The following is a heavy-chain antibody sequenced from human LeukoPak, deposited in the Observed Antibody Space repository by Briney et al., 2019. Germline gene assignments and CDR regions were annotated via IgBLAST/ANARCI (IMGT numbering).Heavy chain of an antibody. Sequence: ASVKVSCKASGGTFSSYAISWVRQAPGQGLEWMGGIIPIFGTANYAQKFQGRVTITTDESMSTAYMELSSPRSEDTAVYYCASDYYDSSGYGPTYDAFDIWGQGTMVTVSS. CDR3: ASDYYDSSGYGPTYDAFDI. J-gene: IGHJ3*02. D-gene: IGHD3-22*01. V-gene: IGHV1-69*05. CDR2: IIPIFGTA. CDR1: GGTFSSYA.